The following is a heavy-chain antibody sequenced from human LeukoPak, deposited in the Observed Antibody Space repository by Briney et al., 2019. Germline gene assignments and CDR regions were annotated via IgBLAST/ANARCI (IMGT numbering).Heavy chain of an antibody. Sequence: GASVKVSCKASGDTFSSYTFNWVRQAPGQGLEWMGWVSAYNGNTNYAQKLQGRVTMTTDTSANTAYMELGSLRSDDTAVYYCARGLLTARARDAFDIWGQGTMVTVSS. V-gene: IGHV1-18*01. CDR3: ARGLLTARARDAFDI. CDR2: VSAYNGNT. CDR1: GDTFSSYT. J-gene: IGHJ3*02. D-gene: IGHD7-27*01.